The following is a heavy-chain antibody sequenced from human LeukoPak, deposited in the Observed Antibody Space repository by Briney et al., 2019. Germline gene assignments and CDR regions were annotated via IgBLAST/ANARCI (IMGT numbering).Heavy chain of an antibody. CDR2: INPSGGST. J-gene: IGHJ6*02. D-gene: IGHD3-22*01. V-gene: IGHV1-46*01. CDR1: GYTFTSYY. CDR3: AREGEYYYDSSGYLYYYYYGMDV. Sequence: ASVNVSCKASGYTFTSYYMHWVRQAPGQGLEWMGIINPSGGSTSYAQKFQGRVIMTTDTSTSTAYMELRSLRSDDTALYFCAREGEYYYDSSGYLYYYYYGMDVWGQGTTVTVSS.